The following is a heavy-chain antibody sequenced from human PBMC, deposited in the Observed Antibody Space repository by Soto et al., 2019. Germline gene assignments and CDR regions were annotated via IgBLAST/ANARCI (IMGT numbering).Heavy chain of an antibody. J-gene: IGHJ4*02. CDR2: ISTYNGNT. D-gene: IGHD6-19*01. CDR3: ARGGNGWYEDY. V-gene: IGHV1-18*01. CDR1: GYTFTSYG. Sequence: QVQLVQSGAEVKKPGASVKVSCKASGYTFTSYGISWVRQAPGQGLELVGWISTYNGNTIYAQKLQGRVTMSTDTPTSTAYMELMSLRSDDTAVYYCARGGNGWYEDYWGQGTLVTVSS.